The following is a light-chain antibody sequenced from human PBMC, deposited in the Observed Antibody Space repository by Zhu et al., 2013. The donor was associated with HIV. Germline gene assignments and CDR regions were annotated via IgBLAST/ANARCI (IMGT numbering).Light chain of an antibody. J-gene: IGKJ1*01. CDR2: GAS. CDR1: QSVSSN. CDR3: QQYNIWPPWT. V-gene: IGKV3-15*01. Sequence: ETVMTQSPATLSLSPGERATLSCRASQSVSSNLAWYQQKAGQAPRLLIYGASTRATGIPARFSGSGSGTQFTLTISSLQSEDFAVYFCQQYNIWPPWTFGQGTKVEIK.